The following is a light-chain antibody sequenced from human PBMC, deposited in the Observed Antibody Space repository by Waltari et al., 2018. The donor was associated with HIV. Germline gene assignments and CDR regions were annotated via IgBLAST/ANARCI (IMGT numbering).Light chain of an antibody. CDR3: SFYGGSNILV. V-gene: IGLV2-8*01. J-gene: IGLJ2*01. CDR2: AVS. CDR1: SSDLGVYKS. Sequence: QSALTQPPSASGSPGQSVTISCTGASSDLGVYKSVSWYQQRPGKAPKVIISAVSKRSSGVPNRFSGSTSGNTASLTVSGLQADDEAEYFCSFYGGSNILVFGGGTKLTVL.